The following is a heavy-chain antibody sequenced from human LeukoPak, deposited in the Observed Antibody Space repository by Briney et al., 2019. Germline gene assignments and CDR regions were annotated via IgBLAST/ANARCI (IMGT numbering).Heavy chain of an antibody. J-gene: IGHJ5*02. CDR1: GFTFSSYS. CDR3: ARKAGVFYDYVWGSYRSYNWFDP. Sequence: GGSLRLCCAASGFTFSSYSMNWVRQAPGKGLEWVSSISSSSSYMYYADSVKGRFTISRDNAKNSLYLQMNSLRAEDTAVYYCARKAGVFYDYVWGSYRSYNWFDPWGQGTLVTVSS. V-gene: IGHV3-21*01. D-gene: IGHD3-16*02. CDR2: ISSSSSYM.